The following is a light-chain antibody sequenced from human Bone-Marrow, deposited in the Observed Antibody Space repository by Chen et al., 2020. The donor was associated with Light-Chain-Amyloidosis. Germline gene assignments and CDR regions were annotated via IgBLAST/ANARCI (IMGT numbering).Light chain of an antibody. V-gene: IGLV3-25*03. J-gene: IGLJ2*01. Sequence: SYELTQPPSLSVSPGQTARNNCSGDDLPTKYAYWYQQKPGQAPVPVIHRDTERPSGISERFSGSSAGTTATLTISGAQAEDEADYHCQSADSSGTYEVIFGGGTKLTV. CDR3: QSADSSGTYEVI. CDR1: DLPTKY. CDR2: RDT.